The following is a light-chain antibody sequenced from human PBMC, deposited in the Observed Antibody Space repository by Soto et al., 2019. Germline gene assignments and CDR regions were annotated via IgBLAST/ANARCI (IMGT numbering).Light chain of an antibody. Sequence: DIVMTHSPATLSVSPCERATLSSRASQSVSSNLAWYQQKPGQVPSLLIYGAFTRATGFPARFSGSGSGTEFTLTISSLQSEDFAVYYCQQYNNWPPTFGQGTKVDIK. CDR1: QSVSSN. V-gene: IGKV3-15*01. CDR2: GAF. CDR3: QQYNNWPPT. J-gene: IGKJ1*01.